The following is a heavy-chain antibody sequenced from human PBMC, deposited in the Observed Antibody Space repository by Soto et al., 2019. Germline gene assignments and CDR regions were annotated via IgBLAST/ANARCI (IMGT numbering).Heavy chain of an antibody. D-gene: IGHD4-17*01. CDR3: ARVYRSTVVIPGAFDI. CDR2: IIPIFGTA. V-gene: IGHV1-69*01. J-gene: IGHJ3*02. CDR1: GGTFSSYA. Sequence: QVQLVQSGAEVKKPGSSVKVSCKASGGTFSSYAISWVRQAPGQGLEWMGGIIPIFGTANYAQKFQGRVTITADESTSTAYMELSSLRSEDTAVYYCARVYRSTVVIPGAFDIRGQGTMVTVSS.